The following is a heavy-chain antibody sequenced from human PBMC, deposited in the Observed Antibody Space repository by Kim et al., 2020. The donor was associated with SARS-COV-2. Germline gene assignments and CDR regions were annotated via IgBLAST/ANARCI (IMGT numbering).Heavy chain of an antibody. CDR1: GFTFSSYG. V-gene: IGHV3-30*18. CDR2: ISYDGSNK. CDR3: AKAHEHATYDY. J-gene: IGHJ4*02. Sequence: LSLTCAASGFTFSSYGMHWVRQAPGKGLEWVAVISYDGSNKYYADSVKGRFTISRDNSKNTLYLQMNSLRAEDTAVYYCAKAHEHATYDYWGQGTLVTVSS.